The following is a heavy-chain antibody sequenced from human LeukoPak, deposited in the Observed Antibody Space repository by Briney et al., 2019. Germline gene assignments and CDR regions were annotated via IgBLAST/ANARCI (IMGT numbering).Heavy chain of an antibody. CDR1: GFTFSSYA. Sequence: GRSLRLSCAASGFTFSSYAMHWVRQAPGKGLEWVAVISYDGSNKYYADSVKGRFTTSRDNSKNTLYLQMNSLRAEDTAVYYCARGGEGYCSSTSCHPFDYWAREPWSPSPQ. V-gene: IGHV3-30*04. D-gene: IGHD2-2*01. CDR2: ISYDGSNK. CDR3: ARGGEGYCSSTSCHPFDY. J-gene: IGHJ4*02.